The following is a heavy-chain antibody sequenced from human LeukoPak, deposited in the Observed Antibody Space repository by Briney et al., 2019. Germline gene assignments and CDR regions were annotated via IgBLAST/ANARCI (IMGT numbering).Heavy chain of an antibody. Sequence: ASVKVSFKASGYTFTDYYIHWVRQAPGQGLEWMGWINPNSGGTNYAQKFQGRVTITADESTSTAYMELSSQKSEDTAVYYCARYYYDSSGSDYWGQGTLVTVSS. CDR2: INPNSGGT. V-gene: IGHV1-2*02. CDR1: GYTFTDYY. D-gene: IGHD3-22*01. CDR3: ARYYYDSSGSDY. J-gene: IGHJ4*02.